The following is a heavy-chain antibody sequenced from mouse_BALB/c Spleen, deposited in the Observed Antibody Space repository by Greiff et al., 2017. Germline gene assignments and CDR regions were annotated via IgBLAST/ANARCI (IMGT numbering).Heavy chain of an antibody. D-gene: IGHD2-14*01. CDR3: ARYYRYDDAMDY. CDR2: ISSGGGNT. J-gene: IGHJ4*01. Sequence: EVMLVESGGGLVQPGGSLKLSCAASGFTFSSYTMSWVRQTPEKRLEWVAYISSGGGNTYYPDSVKGRFTISRDNAKNNLYLQMSSLRSEDTALYYCARYYRYDDAMDYWGQGTSVTVSS. CDR1: GFTFSSYT. V-gene: IGHV5-9*03.